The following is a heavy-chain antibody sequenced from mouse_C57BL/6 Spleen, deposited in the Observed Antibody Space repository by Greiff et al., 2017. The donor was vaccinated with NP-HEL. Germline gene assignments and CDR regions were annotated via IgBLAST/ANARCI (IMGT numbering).Heavy chain of an antibody. J-gene: IGHJ3*01. CDR3: ARGVTGPFAY. D-gene: IGHD4-1*01. V-gene: IGHV1-80*01. CDR1: GYAFSSYW. Sequence: QVQLQQSGAELVKPGASVKISCKASGYAFSSYWMNWVKQRPGKGLEWIGQIYPGDGDTNYNEKFKSKATLTVDTSSSTAYMQLSSLTSEDSAVYYCARGVTGPFAYWGQGTLVTVSA. CDR2: IYPGDGDT.